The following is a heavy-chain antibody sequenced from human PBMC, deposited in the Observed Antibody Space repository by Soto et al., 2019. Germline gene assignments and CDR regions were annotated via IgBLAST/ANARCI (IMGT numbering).Heavy chain of an antibody. J-gene: IGHJ4*02. V-gene: IGHV4-61*08. D-gene: IGHD5-12*01. CDR3: ARDVDSGDDWHF. CDR2: VYHSEST. CDR1: GGSVSSGAYY. Sequence: QVQLQESGPGLVKPSETLSLTCTVSGGSVSSGAYYWSWIRQPPGKGLEWIGYVYHSESTNYNPSFKSRVTISVDTSKNQFSLKLSSVTAADTAVYYCARDVDSGDDWHFWGQGTLVTVSS.